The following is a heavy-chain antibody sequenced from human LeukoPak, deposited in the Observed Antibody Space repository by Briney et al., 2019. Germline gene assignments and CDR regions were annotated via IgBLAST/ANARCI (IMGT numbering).Heavy chain of an antibody. V-gene: IGHV1-2*06. CDR3: AKDEDRFGRGV. D-gene: IGHD3-10*01. Sequence: ASVKVSCKASGYTFTDHFMNWVRQAPGQGLEWMGRIDPNTGATHYARNFQGRVTMTRDKSENTAYMQMNTLKPDDTAIYYCAKDEDRFGRGVWGQGTLVVVSS. J-gene: IGHJ4*02. CDR2: IDPNTGAT. CDR1: GYTFTDHF.